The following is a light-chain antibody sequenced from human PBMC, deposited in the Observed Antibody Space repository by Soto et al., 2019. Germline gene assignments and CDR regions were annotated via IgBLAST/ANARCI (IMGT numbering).Light chain of an antibody. CDR2: GAS. Sequence: DIKLTQSPSSLSASVGDRVTITCRARLRISKYLNCYQQKPGKAPKLLIYGASTLQSGVPSRFSGSGSGTDFTLTITNLQPEDSATYFCQQSHSTPLTFGGGTKLEI. CDR1: LRISKY. V-gene: IGKV1-39*01. J-gene: IGKJ4*01. CDR3: QQSHSTPLT.